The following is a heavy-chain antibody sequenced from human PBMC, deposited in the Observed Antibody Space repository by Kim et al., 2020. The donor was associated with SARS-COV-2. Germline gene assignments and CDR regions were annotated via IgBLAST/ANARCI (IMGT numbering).Heavy chain of an antibody. CDR2: ISAYNGNT. CDR3: ARDNAQYCSGGSCYWGGD. J-gene: IGHJ4*02. D-gene: IGHD2-15*01. V-gene: IGHV1-18*01. CDR1: GYTFTSYG. Sequence: ASVNVSCKASGYTFTSYGISWVRQAPGQGLEWMGWISAYNGNTNYAQKLQGRGTMTTDTSTSTAYMELRSLRSDDTAVYYCARDNAQYCSGGSCYWGGDWGQGTLVTVSS.